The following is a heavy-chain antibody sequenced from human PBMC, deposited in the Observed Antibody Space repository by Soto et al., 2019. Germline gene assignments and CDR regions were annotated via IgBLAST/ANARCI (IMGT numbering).Heavy chain of an antibody. V-gene: IGHV2-26*01. CDR2: ILSNDEK. Sequence: QVTLKESGPVLVKPTETLTLTCTLSGFSLSDANMGVSWIRQSPGKALEWLAHILSNDEKVYSTSLESRLSISKDTSESQVVLTMTNMAPVDTGTYYCARIRGRCRGGDCYFYYYGMDVWGQGTTVTVSS. CDR3: ARIRGRCRGGDCYFYYYGMDV. J-gene: IGHJ6*02. CDR1: GFSLSDANMG. D-gene: IGHD2-21*02.